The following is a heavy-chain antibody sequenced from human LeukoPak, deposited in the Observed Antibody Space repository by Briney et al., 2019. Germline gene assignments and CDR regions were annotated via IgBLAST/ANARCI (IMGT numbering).Heavy chain of an antibody. J-gene: IGHJ3*02. CDR3: ARGMVGSWGLDDAFDI. CDR2: IWYDGSNK. CDR1: GFTFSSYG. Sequence: PGGSLRLSCAASGFTFSSYGMRWVRQAPGKGLEWVAVIWYDGSNKYYADSVKGRFTISRDNSKNTLYLQMNSLRAEDTAVYYCARGMVGSWGLDDAFDIWGQGTMVTVSS. D-gene: IGHD6-13*01. V-gene: IGHV3-33*01.